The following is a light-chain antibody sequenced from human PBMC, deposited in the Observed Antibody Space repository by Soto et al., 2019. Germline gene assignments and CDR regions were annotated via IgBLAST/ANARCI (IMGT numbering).Light chain of an antibody. CDR1: QSVSSRY. V-gene: IGKV3-20*01. CDR2: GAS. J-gene: IGKJ5*01. CDR3: QHYGGSPPIT. Sequence: IVLTQSPVTLSFSPGEIATLSCSSIQSVSSRYLAWYQQTPGQAPRLLIYGASSRATGIPDRFSGSGSETEFTLTISRLEPEDFAVYYCQHYGGSPPITFGQGTRLEIK.